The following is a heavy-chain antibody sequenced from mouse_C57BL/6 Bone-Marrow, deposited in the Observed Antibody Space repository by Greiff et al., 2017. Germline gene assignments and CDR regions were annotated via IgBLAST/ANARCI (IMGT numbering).Heavy chain of an antibody. CDR1: GYTFTSYW. Sequence: QVQLQQPGAELVKPGASVKMSCKASGYTFTSYWITWVKQRPGQGLEWIGDIYPGSGSTNYDEKFKSKATLTVDTSSSTAYMQLSSLTSEASAGYYCARELGGFAYWGQGTLVTVSA. V-gene: IGHV1-55*01. D-gene: IGHD3-3*01. CDR3: ARELGGFAY. J-gene: IGHJ3*01. CDR2: IYPGSGST.